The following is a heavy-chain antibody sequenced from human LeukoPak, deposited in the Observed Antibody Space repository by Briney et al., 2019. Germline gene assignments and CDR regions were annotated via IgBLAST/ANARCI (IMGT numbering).Heavy chain of an antibody. D-gene: IGHD3-22*01. CDR1: GFTFSDYC. V-gene: IGHV3-11*01. J-gene: IGHJ4*02. CDR3: ARATYDSSGYYSYHPDY. CDR2: ISSSGSTI. Sequence: PGGSLRLSCAASGFTFSDYCMSWIRQAPGKRLEWVSYISSSGSTIYYADSVKGRFTISRDNAKNSLYLQMNSLRAEDTAVYYCARATYDSSGYYSYHPDYWGQGTLVTVSS.